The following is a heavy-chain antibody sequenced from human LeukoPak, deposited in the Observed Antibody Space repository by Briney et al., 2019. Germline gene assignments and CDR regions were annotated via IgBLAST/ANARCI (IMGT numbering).Heavy chain of an antibody. CDR3: ARDDYGETFDY. CDR1: GFTFSSYA. V-gene: IGHV3-23*01. J-gene: IGHJ4*02. D-gene: IGHD4-17*01. Sequence: AGGSLRLSCAASGFTFSSYAMSWVRQAPGKGLEWVSAISGSGGSTFYADSVKGRFTISRDNSKNTLYLQMNSLRAEDTAVYYCARDDYGETFDYWGQGTLVTVSS. CDR2: ISGSGGST.